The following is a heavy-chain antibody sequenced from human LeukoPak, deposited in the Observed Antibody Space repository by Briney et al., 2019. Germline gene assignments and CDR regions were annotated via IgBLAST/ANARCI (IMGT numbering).Heavy chain of an antibody. CDR2: FDPEDGGT. CDR1: GYTLTELS. V-gene: IGHV1-24*01. D-gene: IGHD3-22*01. CDR3: ATDSYYYDSSGYYYIS. Sequence: ASVKVSCKVSGYTLTELSMHWVRQAPGKGLEWMGGFDPEDGGTIYAQKFQGRVTMTEDTSTDTAYMELSSLRSEDTAVYYCATDSYYYDSSGYYYISWGQGTLVTVSS. J-gene: IGHJ4*02.